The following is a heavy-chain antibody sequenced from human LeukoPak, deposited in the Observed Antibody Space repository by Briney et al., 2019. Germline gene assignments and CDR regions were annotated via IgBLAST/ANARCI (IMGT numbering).Heavy chain of an antibody. Sequence: PSETLSLTCAVYGGSFSGYYWSWIRQPPGKGLEWIGEINHSGSTNYNPSLKSRVTISVDTSKNQFSLKLSSVTAADTAVYYCARANDYGDYPLGYWGQETLVTVSS. V-gene: IGHV4-34*01. CDR3: ARANDYGDYPLGY. D-gene: IGHD4-17*01. CDR2: INHSGST. CDR1: GGSFSGYY. J-gene: IGHJ4*02.